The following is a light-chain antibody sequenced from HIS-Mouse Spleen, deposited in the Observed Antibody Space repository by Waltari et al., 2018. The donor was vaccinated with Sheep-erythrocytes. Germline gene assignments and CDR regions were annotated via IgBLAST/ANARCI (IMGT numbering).Light chain of an antibody. Sequence: QSALTQPPSASGSPGQSVTISCTGTSSDVGGYNYVSWYQQHPGKAPKLLIYEVSKRPSGVPDRCSGSKAGNPASRTVSGLQGEEEADYYCSSYAGSNNWVFGGGTKLTVL. J-gene: IGLJ3*02. CDR2: EVS. CDR3: SSYAGSNNWV. V-gene: IGLV2-8*01. CDR1: SSDVGGYNY.